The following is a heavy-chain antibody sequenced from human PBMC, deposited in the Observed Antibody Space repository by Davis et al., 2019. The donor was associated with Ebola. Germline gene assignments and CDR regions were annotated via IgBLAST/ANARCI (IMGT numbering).Heavy chain of an antibody. CDR1: GGSISSYS. J-gene: IGHJ5*02. CDR2: IYYSGST. V-gene: IGHV4-59*01. CDR3: AGLWFGELLGLDP. D-gene: IGHD3-10*01. Sequence: SETLSLTCTVSGGSISSYSWSWIRQPPGKGLEWIGYIYYSGSTNYNPSLKSRVTISVDTSKNQFSLKLSSVTAADTAVYYCAGLWFGELLGLDPWGQGTLVTVSS.